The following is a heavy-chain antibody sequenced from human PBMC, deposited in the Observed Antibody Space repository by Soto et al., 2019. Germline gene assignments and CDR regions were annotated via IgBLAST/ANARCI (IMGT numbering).Heavy chain of an antibody. J-gene: IGHJ5*02. CDR1: GYTFINHD. Sequence: QVQLVQSGAEVKKPGASAKVSCKASGYTFINHDIDWVRQAPGQGLEWMGWMNSNSGNTGYAQKFQGRVTMTRDTSISTAYMELSSLTSEDTAVYYCARGAGRDGRDWFDPWGQGTLVTVSS. CDR3: ARGAGRDGRDWFDP. D-gene: IGHD6-13*01. CDR2: MNSNSGNT. V-gene: IGHV1-8*01.